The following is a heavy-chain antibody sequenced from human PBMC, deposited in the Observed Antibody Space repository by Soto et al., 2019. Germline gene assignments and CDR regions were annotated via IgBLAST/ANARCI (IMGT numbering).Heavy chain of an antibody. D-gene: IGHD6-13*01. Sequence: QRQLQESGPGLVNPSETLSLTSTVSGGSISSSSYYWGWIRQPPGKGLEWIGSIYYSGGSYSHPSVKSRVTLSLNTSENQFTLKLSSVTAPDAAVYYGAWSASWTPHSFDYWGQGTLVTVSS. V-gene: IGHV4-39*01. J-gene: IGHJ4*02. CDR1: GGSISSSSYY. CDR3: AWSASWTPHSFDY. CDR2: IYYSGGS.